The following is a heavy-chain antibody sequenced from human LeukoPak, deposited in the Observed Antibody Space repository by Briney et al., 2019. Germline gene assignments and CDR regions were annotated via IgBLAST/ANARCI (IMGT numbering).Heavy chain of an antibody. J-gene: IGHJ5*02. Sequence: GGSLRLSCAASGFTFSSYWMSWVCQAPGKGLEWVANIKQDGSEKYYVDSVKGRFTISRDNAKNSQYLQMNSLRAEDTAVYYCARDISIWSGYYTMGGNWFDPWGQGTLVTVSS. D-gene: IGHD3-3*01. CDR1: GFTFSSYW. V-gene: IGHV3-7*01. CDR3: ARDISIWSGYYTMGGNWFDP. CDR2: IKQDGSEK.